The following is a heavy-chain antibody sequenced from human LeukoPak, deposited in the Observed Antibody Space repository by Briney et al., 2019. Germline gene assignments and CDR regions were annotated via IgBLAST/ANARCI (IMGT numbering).Heavy chain of an antibody. V-gene: IGHV4-4*02. D-gene: IGHD1-26*01. J-gene: IGHJ3*02. CDR1: GDSISSNSW. Sequence: SGTLSLTCAVSGDSISSNSWWSWVRQPPGKGLEWIGEIYHDGYTSYNPSLKSRVTISVDKSKNQLSLRLNSMAAADTAVYFCARGQGYSGNSLGFDIWGQGTMVIVSS. CDR3: ARGQGYSGNSLGFDI. CDR2: IYHDGYT.